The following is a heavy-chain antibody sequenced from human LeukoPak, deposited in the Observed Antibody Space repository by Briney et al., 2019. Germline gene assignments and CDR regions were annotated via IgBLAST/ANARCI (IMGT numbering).Heavy chain of an antibody. D-gene: IGHD1-26*01. CDR3: VKSDNIVGATYFDY. Sequence: GGSLRLSCAASGFNVSSDYMSWVRQAPGKGLEWVSVIYRGDTTYYADSVKGRSTISRHNSKNTLYLHMSSLRAEDTAVYYCVKSDNIVGATYFDYWGQGTLVTVSS. V-gene: IGHV3-66*02. CDR2: IYRGDTT. CDR1: GFNVSSDY. J-gene: IGHJ4*02.